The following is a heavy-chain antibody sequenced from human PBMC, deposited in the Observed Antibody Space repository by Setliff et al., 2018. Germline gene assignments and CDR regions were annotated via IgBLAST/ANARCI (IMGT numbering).Heavy chain of an antibody. V-gene: IGHV3-21*01. Sequence: PSETLSLSCAASGFTFATYSMHWVRQAPGKGLDWVSSIGRSSTYMHYADSLKGRLTISRDSAKNSVFLQMSSLRIEDTAVYYCARAPGDYDYWYFDVWGRGTLVTVSS. CDR2: IGRSSTYM. CDR1: GFTFATYS. J-gene: IGHJ2*01. CDR3: ARAPGDYDYWYFDV. D-gene: IGHD4-17*01.